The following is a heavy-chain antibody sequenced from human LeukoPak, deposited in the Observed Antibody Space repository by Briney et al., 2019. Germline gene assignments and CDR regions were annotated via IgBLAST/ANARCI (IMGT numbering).Heavy chain of an antibody. CDR3: ARTIFGGYCSSTSCYAGGYLDY. CDR1: GFTFSNAW. Sequence: GGSLRLSCAASGFTFSNAWMSWVRQAPGKGLEWVGRIKSQTDGGTTDYAAPVKGRFTISRDDSKNTLYLQMNSLRVEDTAVYYCARTIFGGYCSSTSCYAGGYLDYWGQGTLVTVAS. J-gene: IGHJ4*02. V-gene: IGHV3-15*01. D-gene: IGHD2-2*03. CDR2: IKSQTDGGTT.